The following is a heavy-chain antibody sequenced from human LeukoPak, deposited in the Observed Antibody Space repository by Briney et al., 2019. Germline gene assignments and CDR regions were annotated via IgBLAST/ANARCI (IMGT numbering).Heavy chain of an antibody. CDR1: GYTFTSYG. J-gene: IGHJ5*02. CDR2: ISAYNGNT. CDR3: ARWRYCSGGSCYRGLGWFDP. D-gene: IGHD2-15*01. V-gene: IGHV1-18*01. Sequence: ASVKVSCKASGYTFTSYGISWVRQAPRQGLEWMGWISAYNGNTNYAQKLQGRVTMTTDTSTSTAYMELRSLRSDDTAVYYCARWRYCSGGSCYRGLGWFDPWGQGTLVTVSS.